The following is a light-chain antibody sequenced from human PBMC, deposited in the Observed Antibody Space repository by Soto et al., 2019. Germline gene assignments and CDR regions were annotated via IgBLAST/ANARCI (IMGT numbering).Light chain of an antibody. CDR1: QSVSSSH. V-gene: IGKV3-20*01. CDR2: GAS. Sequence: IVLTQSPGSLSLSPGERATLSCRASQSVSSSHLAWYQQKPGQAPRLLIYGASSRATGIPDRFSGSGSGTDFTLTISRLEPEDFAVFYCQQYDRSPITFGQGTRLEI. CDR3: QQYDRSPIT. J-gene: IGKJ5*01.